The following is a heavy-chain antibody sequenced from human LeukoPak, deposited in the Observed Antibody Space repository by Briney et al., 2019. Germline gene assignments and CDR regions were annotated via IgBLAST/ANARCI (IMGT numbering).Heavy chain of an antibody. Sequence: GASVKVSCTASGYTFTSYYMHWVRQAPGQGLEWMGIINPSGGDTTYAQKFQGRVTMTRDMSTSTVYMELNSLRSEDTAVYYCARDDWGNYDVHYWGQGTLVTVSS. CDR3: ARDDWGNYDVHY. CDR1: GYTFTSYY. V-gene: IGHV1-46*01. CDR2: INPSGGDT. J-gene: IGHJ4*02. D-gene: IGHD7-27*01.